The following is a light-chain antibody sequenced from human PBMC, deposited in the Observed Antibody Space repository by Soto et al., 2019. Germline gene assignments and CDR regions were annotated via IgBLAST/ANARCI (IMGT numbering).Light chain of an antibody. CDR3: QEYINSPVT. CDR1: QSVSSN. Sequence: EIVMTQSPATLSVSPGERATLSCRASQSVSSNLAWYQQKPGQAPRLLIYDASTRATGIPARFSGSGSGTEFTLTISSLQSEDFAVYYCQEYINSPVTFGPATKVDIK. V-gene: IGKV3-15*01. J-gene: IGKJ3*01. CDR2: DAS.